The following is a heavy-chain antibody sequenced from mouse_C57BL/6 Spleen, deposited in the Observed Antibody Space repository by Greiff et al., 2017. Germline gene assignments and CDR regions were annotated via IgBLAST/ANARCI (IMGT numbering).Heavy chain of an antibody. V-gene: IGHV1-22*01. CDR3: ARGNYYSNYFDY. CDR2: INPNNGGT. J-gene: IGHJ2*01. CDR1: GYTFTDYN. D-gene: IGHD2-5*01. Sequence: VQLQQSGPELVKPGASVKMSCKASGYTFTDYNMHWVKQSHGKSLEWIGYINPNNGGTSYNQKFKGKATLTVNKSSSTAYMELRSLTSEDSAVYYCARGNYYSNYFDYWGQGTTLTVSS.